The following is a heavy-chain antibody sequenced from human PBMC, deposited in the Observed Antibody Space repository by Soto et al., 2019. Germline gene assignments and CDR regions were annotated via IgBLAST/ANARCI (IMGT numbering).Heavy chain of an antibody. D-gene: IGHD4-17*01. Sequence: QLQVQESGPGLVKSSETLSLTCTVSGGSISSSSSYWGWIRQPPGKGLEWIGYIYYSGSTNYNPSLKSRVTISVDTSKNQFSLKLNSVTAADTAVYYCVRQPRGAATVTSLINWFDPWGQGALVTVSS. CDR3: VRQPRGAATVTSLINWFDP. CDR2: IYYSGST. J-gene: IGHJ5*02. CDR1: GGSISSSSSY. V-gene: IGHV4-39*01.